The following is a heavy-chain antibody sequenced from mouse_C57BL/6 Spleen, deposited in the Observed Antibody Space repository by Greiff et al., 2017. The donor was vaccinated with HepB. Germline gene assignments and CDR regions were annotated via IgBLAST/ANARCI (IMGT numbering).Heavy chain of an antibody. CDR2: IWGGGST. Sequence: VQGVESGPGLVAPSQSLSITCTVSGFSLTSYGVDWVRQPPGKGLEWLGVIWGGGSTNYNSALMSRLSISKDNSKSQVFLKMNSLQTDDTAMYYCVKLYGSGDYYAMDYWGQGTSVTVSS. J-gene: IGHJ4*01. D-gene: IGHD1-1*01. CDR3: VKLYGSGDYYAMDY. V-gene: IGHV2-9*01. CDR1: GFSLTSYG.